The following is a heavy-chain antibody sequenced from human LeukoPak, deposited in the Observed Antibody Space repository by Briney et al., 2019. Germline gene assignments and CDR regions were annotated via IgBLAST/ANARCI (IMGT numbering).Heavy chain of an antibody. V-gene: IGHV3-53*01. CDR2: IYSGGST. J-gene: IGHJ4*02. Sequence: GGSLRLSCAASGFTVSSNYMGWVRQAPGKGLEWVSVIYSGGSTYYGDSVKGRFTISRDNSKNTLCLQMNNLRGEDTAVYYCATLSWGGLTLENWGQGTQVTVSS. D-gene: IGHD7-27*01. CDR1: GFTVSSNY. CDR3: ATLSWGGLTLEN.